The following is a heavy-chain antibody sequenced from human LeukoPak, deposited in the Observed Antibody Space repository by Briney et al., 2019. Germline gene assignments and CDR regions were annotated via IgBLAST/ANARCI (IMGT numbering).Heavy chain of an antibody. Sequence: SGGSLRLSCAASGFAFSSYSMNWVRQAPGKGLEWVSPISSSSSYIYYADSVKGRFTISRDNAKNSLYLQMNSLRAEDTAVYYCAREDKYFDWLAPDAFDIWGQGTVVTVSS. V-gene: IGHV3-21*01. D-gene: IGHD3-9*01. J-gene: IGHJ3*02. CDR3: AREDKYFDWLAPDAFDI. CDR1: GFAFSSYS. CDR2: ISSSSSYI.